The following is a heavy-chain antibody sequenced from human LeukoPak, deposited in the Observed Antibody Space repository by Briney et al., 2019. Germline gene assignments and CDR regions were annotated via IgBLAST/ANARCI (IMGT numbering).Heavy chain of an antibody. Sequence: GGSLRLSCAASGFTFSSNYMSWVRQAPGKGLQWVSIIYSAGSTYYADSVKGRFTISRDNSTNTLFLQMNSLRVEDSAVYYCASGGMGARKFYSDPFHYWGQGTLVTVSS. CDR2: IYSAGST. D-gene: IGHD2-15*01. CDR1: GFTFSSNY. J-gene: IGHJ4*02. V-gene: IGHV3-53*01. CDR3: ASGGMGARKFYSDPFHY.